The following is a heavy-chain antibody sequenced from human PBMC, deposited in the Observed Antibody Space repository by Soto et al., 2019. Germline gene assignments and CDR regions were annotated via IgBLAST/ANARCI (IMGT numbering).Heavy chain of an antibody. D-gene: IGHD1-26*01. CDR1: GGSFSGYY. V-gene: IGHV4-34*01. Sequence: SETLSLTCAVYGGSFSGYYWSWIRQPPGKGLEWIGEINHSGSTSYNPSLKSRVTISVDTSKNQFSLKLNSVTAADTAVYYCARGPKGEVGGTWYYYAMDVWGQGTTVTVSS. CDR2: INHSGST. J-gene: IGHJ6*02. CDR3: ARGPKGEVGGTWYYYAMDV.